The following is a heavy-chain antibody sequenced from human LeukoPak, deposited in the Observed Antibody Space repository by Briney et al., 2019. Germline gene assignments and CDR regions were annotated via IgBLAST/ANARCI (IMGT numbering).Heavy chain of an antibody. CDR3: ARGGSSWYQDYNWFDP. Sequence: SETLSLTCAVYGGSFSGYYWSWIRQPPGKGLERIGEINHSGSTNYNPSLKSRVTISVDTSKNQFSLKLSSVTAADTAVYYCARGGSSWYQDYNWFDPWGQGTLVTVSS. J-gene: IGHJ5*02. CDR1: GGSFSGYY. V-gene: IGHV4-34*01. CDR2: INHSGST. D-gene: IGHD6-13*01.